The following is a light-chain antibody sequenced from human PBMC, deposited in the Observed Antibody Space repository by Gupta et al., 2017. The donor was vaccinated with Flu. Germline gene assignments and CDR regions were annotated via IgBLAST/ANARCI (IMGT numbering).Light chain of an antibody. Sequence: DVVMTQSPLSLPVTLGQPASISCRSSQSLVYSEGNTYLNWFQQRPGQSPRRLIYEVSNRDSGVPDRFSGSGSGTDFTLNISRVEAEDVGVDYYKKGTPTLTFGQGTTLEIK. CDR2: EVS. J-gene: IGKJ2*01. CDR1: QSLVYSEGNTY. V-gene: IGKV2-30*01. CDR3: KKGTPTLT.